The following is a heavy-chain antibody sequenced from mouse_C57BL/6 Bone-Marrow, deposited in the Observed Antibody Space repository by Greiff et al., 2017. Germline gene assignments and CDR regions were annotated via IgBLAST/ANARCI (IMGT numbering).Heavy chain of an antibody. J-gene: IGHJ1*03. CDR3: SRGGIRRSWYFDV. Sequence: QVQLQQPGTELVKPGASVKLSCKASGYTFTSYWMHWVKQRPGQGLEWIGNINPSNGGTNYNEKFKSKATLTVDKSSSTAYMQLSSLTSEDSAVYEGSRGGIRRSWYFDVWGTGTTVTVSS. V-gene: IGHV1-53*01. CDR1: GYTFTSYW. D-gene: IGHD1-1*01. CDR2: INPSNGGT.